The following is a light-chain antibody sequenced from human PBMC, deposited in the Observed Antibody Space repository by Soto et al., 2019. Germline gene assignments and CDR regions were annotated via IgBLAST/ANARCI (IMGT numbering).Light chain of an antibody. V-gene: IGLV2-14*03. J-gene: IGLJ2*01. CDR2: DVR. CDR3: SSYTGISTPVA. Sequence: QSVLTQPASVSGSPGQSITISCTGTSRDVGGYNYVSWYQQHPGKAPKLMIYDVRNRPSGVSNRFSGSKSGNTASLTISGLQAEDEADYYCSSYTGISTPVAFGGGTKLTVL. CDR1: SRDVGGYNY.